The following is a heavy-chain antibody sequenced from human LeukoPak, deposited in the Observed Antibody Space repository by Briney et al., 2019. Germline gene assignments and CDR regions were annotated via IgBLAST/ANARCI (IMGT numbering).Heavy chain of an antibody. V-gene: IGHV3-30*04. CDR3: ARDFGGALDY. CDR1: GFTFSSYA. J-gene: IGHJ4*02. D-gene: IGHD3-16*01. CDR2: ISYDGSNK. Sequence: GGSLRLSCAASGFTFSSYAMHWVRQAPGKGLEWVAVISYDGSNKYYADSVKGRFTTSRDNSKNTLYLQMNSLRAEDTAVYYCARDFGGALDYWGQGTLVTVSS.